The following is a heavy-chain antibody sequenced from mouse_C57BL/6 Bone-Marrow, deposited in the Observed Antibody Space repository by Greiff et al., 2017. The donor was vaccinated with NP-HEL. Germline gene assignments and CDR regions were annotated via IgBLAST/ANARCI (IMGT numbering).Heavy chain of an antibody. CDR3: ASRGYYASSYLAWFAY. Sequence: VQLQQSGAELARPGASVKLSCKASGYTFTSYGISWVKQRTGQGLEWIGEIYPRSGNTYYNEKFKGKATLTADKSSSPAYMELLSLTSEDSAVYFCASRGYYASSYLAWFAYWGQGTLVTVSA. D-gene: IGHD1-1*01. V-gene: IGHV1-81*01. CDR1: GYTFTSYG. J-gene: IGHJ3*01. CDR2: IYPRSGNT.